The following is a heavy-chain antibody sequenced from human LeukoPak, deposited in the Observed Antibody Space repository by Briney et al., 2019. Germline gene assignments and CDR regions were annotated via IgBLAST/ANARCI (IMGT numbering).Heavy chain of an antibody. Sequence: SETLSLTCAVYGGSFSGYYWSWIRQPPGKGLEWIGEINNSGSTNYNPSLKSRVTISVDTSKNQFSLKLSSVTAADTAVYYCASRRLLEGGYNWFDPWGQGTLVTVSS. CDR2: INNSGST. D-gene: IGHD5-12*01. J-gene: IGHJ5*02. CDR3: ASRRLLEGGYNWFDP. CDR1: GGSFSGYY. V-gene: IGHV4-34*01.